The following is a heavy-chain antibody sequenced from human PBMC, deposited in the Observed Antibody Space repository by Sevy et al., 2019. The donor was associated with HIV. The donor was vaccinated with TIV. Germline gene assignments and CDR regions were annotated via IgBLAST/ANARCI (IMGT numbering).Heavy chain of an antibody. CDR2: FDPEDGET. D-gene: IGHD5-12*01. Sequence: ASVKVSCKVSGYTLTELSMHWVRQAPGKGLEWMGGFDPEDGETIYAQKFQDRVTMTEDTSTDTAYMELSSLRSEDTAVYYCASSPFSGYDYPRPNYYYYMDVWGKGTTVTVSS. V-gene: IGHV1-24*01. CDR1: GYTLTELS. J-gene: IGHJ6*03. CDR3: ASSPFSGYDYPRPNYYYYMDV.